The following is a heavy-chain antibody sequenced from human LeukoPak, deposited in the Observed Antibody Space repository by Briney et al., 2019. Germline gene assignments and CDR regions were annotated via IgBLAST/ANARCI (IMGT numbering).Heavy chain of an antibody. Sequence: ASVKVSCKASGYTFTGYYMHWVRQAPGQGLEWMGRINPNSGGTNYAQKLQGRVTMTRETSISLAYMELSRLRSDDTAVYYCARAFGWFGENLPDYWGQGTLFTVSS. V-gene: IGHV1-2*06. D-gene: IGHD3-10*01. CDR2: INPNSGGT. CDR3: ARAFGWFGENLPDY. J-gene: IGHJ4*02. CDR1: GYTFTGYY.